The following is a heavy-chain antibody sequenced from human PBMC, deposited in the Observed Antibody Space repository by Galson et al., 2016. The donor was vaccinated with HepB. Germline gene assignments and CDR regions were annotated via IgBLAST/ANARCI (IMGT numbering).Heavy chain of an antibody. J-gene: IGHJ5*02. CDR2: IYNSGRT. CDR1: GGSISSGGYY. Sequence: LSLTCTVSGGSISSGGYYWSWIRKHPGKDLEWIGYIYNSGRTYYNPSLKRRVTISVDTSKNQFSLKLNSVTAADTAVYYCARDIRRGGTSRHSCFDPWGQGTLATVSS. CDR3: ARDIRRGGTSRHSCFDP. V-gene: IGHV4-31*03. D-gene: IGHD1-26*01.